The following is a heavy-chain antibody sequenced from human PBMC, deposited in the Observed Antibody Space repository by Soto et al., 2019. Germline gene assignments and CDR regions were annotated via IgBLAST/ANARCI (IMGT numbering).Heavy chain of an antibody. CDR3: ETDWGITMVRGARFDY. CDR1: GYTLTELS. Sequence: QVQLVQSGAEVKKPGASVKVSCKVSGYTLTELSMHWVRQAPGKGLEWMGGFDPEDGETIYAQKFQGRVTMTEDTSTDTAYMELSSLRSEDTAVYYCETDWGITMVRGARFDYWCQGTLVTVSS. V-gene: IGHV1-24*01. CDR2: FDPEDGET. D-gene: IGHD3-10*01. J-gene: IGHJ4*02.